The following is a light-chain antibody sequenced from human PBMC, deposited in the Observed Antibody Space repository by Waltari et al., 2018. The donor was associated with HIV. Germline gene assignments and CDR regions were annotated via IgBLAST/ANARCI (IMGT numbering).Light chain of an antibody. CDR3: QSYDGSLSGYV. CDR1: SSNIGARSD. J-gene: IGLJ1*01. CDR2: GNT. Sequence: QSVLTQPPSVSGAPGQRVTISCTGSSSNIGARSDVHWYQQLPGTAPKLLIHGNTNRPSGVPDRFSGSKSGTSASLAITGLQAEDEADYYCQSYDGSLSGYVFGTGTKVTVL. V-gene: IGLV1-40*01.